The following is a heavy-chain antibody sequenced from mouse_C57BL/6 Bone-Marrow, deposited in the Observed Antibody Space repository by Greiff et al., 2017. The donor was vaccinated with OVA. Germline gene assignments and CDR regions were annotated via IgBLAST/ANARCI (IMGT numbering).Heavy chain of an antibody. CDR2: IYPRSGNT. J-gene: IGHJ1*03. Sequence: VQLKESGAELARPGASVKLSCKASGYTFTSYGISWVKQRTGQGLEWIGEIYPRSGNTYYNEKFKGKATLTADKSSSTAYMELRSLTSEDSAVYFCARQGWLLGYFDVWGTGTTVTVSS. CDR3: ARQGWLLGYFDV. CDR1: GYTFTSYG. V-gene: IGHV1-81*01. D-gene: IGHD2-3*01.